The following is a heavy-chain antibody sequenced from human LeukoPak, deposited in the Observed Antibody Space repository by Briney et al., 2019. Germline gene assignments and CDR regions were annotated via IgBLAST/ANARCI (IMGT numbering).Heavy chain of an antibody. CDR2: IKQDGSEK. Sequence: GGSLRLSCAASGFMFSSFWMSWVRQAPGKGLEWVANIKQDGSEKYYVDSVKGRFTISRDNAKNSLYLQMNSLRAEDTAVYYCARLLWLGAFDIWGQGTMVTVPS. CDR1: GFMFSSFW. CDR3: ARLLWLGAFDI. V-gene: IGHV3-7*01. J-gene: IGHJ3*02. D-gene: IGHD6-19*01.